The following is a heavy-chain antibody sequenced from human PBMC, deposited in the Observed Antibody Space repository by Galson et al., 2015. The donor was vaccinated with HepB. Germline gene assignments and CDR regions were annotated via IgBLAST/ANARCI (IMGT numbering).Heavy chain of an antibody. Sequence: QVQLQESGPGLVKPSETLSLTCAVYGRSFRDYYWTWIRQPPGEGLEWLAEINLGGNSKYNPSLKSRVAISVDTSKNHFSLKLSSVTAADTALYYCALRQGVSWYFDYWGQGNQVTVSS. D-gene: IGHD3-10*01. J-gene: IGHJ4*02. CDR3: ALRQGVSWYFDY. CDR2: INLGGNS. CDR1: GRSFRDYY. V-gene: IGHV4-34*10.